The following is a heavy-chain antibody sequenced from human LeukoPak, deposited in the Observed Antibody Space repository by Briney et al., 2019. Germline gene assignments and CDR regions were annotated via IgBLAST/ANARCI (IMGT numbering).Heavy chain of an antibody. CDR2: IYSGGST. J-gene: IGHJ4*02. D-gene: IGHD3-16*02. CDR3: ARALYVWGGYRYFYFDY. CDR1: GFTVGSNY. V-gene: IGHV3-53*01. Sequence: GGSLRLSCAASGFTVGSNYMSWVRQAPGKGLEWVSVIYSGGSTYYADSVKGRFTISRDNSKNTLYLQMNSLRAEDTAVYYCARALYVWGGYRYFYFDYWGQGTLVTVSS.